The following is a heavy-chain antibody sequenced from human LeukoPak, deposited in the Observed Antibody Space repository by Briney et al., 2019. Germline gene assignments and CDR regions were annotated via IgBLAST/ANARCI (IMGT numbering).Heavy chain of an antibody. J-gene: IGHJ4*02. Sequence: ASVKVSCKASGYTFTGFYMHWVRQAPGRGLEWMGRINPNSGVTNYAQKFQGRVTMTRDTSISTAYMELSRLRSDDTAVFYCARSLITMIVVVPGYWGQGTLVTVSS. CDR3: ARSLITMIVVVPGY. D-gene: IGHD3-22*01. CDR2: INPNSGVT. CDR1: GYTFTGFY. V-gene: IGHV1-2*06.